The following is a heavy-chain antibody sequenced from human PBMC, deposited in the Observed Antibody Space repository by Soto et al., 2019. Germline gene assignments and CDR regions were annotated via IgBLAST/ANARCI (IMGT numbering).Heavy chain of an antibody. Sequence: GGSLRLSCAASGFTFSSYSMNWVRQAPGKGLEWVPSISSSSSYIYYADSVKGRFTISRDNAKNSLYLQMNSLRAEDTAVYYCARADTAMVSYYYGMDVWGQGTTGTVSS. J-gene: IGHJ6*02. CDR1: GFTFSSYS. CDR2: ISSSSSYI. V-gene: IGHV3-21*01. D-gene: IGHD5-18*01. CDR3: ARADTAMVSYYYGMDV.